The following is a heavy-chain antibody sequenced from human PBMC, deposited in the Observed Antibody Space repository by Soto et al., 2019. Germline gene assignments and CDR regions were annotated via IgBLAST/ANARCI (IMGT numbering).Heavy chain of an antibody. D-gene: IGHD3-22*01. J-gene: IGHJ4*02. V-gene: IGHV1-18*04. CDR2: ISAHNGDT. CDR1: GYSFATYG. Sequence: EASVKVSCKASGYSFATYGFSWVRQAPGQGLERVGWISAHNGDTHYSQKFQGRVTLTTDTSTNTGYMELRSLTSDDTAVYFCATEPIYYNDGSGYYPLGHWGQGTLVTVSS. CDR3: ATEPIYYNDGSGYYPLGH.